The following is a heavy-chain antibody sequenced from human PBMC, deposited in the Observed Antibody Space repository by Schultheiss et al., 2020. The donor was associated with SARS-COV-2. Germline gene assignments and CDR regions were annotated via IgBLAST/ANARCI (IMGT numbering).Heavy chain of an antibody. Sequence: GSLRLSCTVSGGSISSFYWSWIRQPPGKGLEWIGEINHSGSTNYNPSLKSRVTISVDTSKNQFSLKLSSVTAADTAVYYCARAKSIAVAGTLITYYYYYGMDVWGQGTTVTVSS. D-gene: IGHD6-19*01. CDR1: GGSISSFY. V-gene: IGHV4-34*01. CDR3: ARAKSIAVAGTLITYYYYYGMDV. CDR2: INHSGST. J-gene: IGHJ6*02.